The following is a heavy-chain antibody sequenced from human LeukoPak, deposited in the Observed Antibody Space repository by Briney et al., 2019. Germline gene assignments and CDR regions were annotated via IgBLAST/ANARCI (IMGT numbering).Heavy chain of an antibody. D-gene: IGHD3-3*01. CDR2: IYYGGSI. J-gene: IGHJ6*03. CDR1: GGSISSSSYY. V-gene: IGHV4-39*01. CDR3: ARKRGSYYDFWSGYDDYYYYYYMDV. Sequence: SETLSLTCTVSGGSISSSSYYWGWIRPPPGKGLEWVGSIYYGGSIYYNPSLKSRVTISVDTSKNQFSLKLSSVTAADTAVYYCARKRGSYYDFWSGYDDYYYYYYMDVWGKGTTVTVSS.